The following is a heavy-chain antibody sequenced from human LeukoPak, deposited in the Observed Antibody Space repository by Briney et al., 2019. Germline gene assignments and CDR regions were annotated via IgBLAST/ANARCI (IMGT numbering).Heavy chain of an antibody. CDR1: GYTFTSYA. CDR2: INAGNGNT. Sequence: GASVKVSCKASGYTFTSYAMHWVRQAPGQRLEWMGWINAGNGNTKYSQKFQGRVTITRDTSASTAYMELSSLRSEDTAVYYCARDTGYYGSGPVGGAFDIWGQGTMVTVSS. D-gene: IGHD3-10*01. V-gene: IGHV1-3*01. CDR3: ARDTGYYGSGPVGGAFDI. J-gene: IGHJ3*02.